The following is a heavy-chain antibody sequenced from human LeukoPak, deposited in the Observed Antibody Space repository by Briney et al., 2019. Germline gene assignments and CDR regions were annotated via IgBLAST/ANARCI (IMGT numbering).Heavy chain of an antibody. D-gene: IGHD2-2*01. V-gene: IGHV4-31*01. CDR3: ARDVPKKAPYGVDV. CDR2: IYYRGSA. J-gene: IGHJ6*02. Sequence: PSETLSLTCTVSGAAISSGGYYWSWVRQHPVKGLEWIGYIYYRGSAYYNSSIKRPVTISLDTSRNQFSLNLSSVTAADTAVCYCARDVPKKAPYGVDVWGQGTTVIVSS. CDR1: GAAISSGGYY.